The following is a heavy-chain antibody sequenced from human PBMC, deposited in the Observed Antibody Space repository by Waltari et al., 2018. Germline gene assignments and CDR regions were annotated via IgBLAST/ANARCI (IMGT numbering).Heavy chain of an antibody. CDR3: VHLYYYGSGSSYYTRDV. V-gene: IGHV2-5*04. CDR1: GFSPNSDGVA. Sequence: HITLKESGPTLVKLTQTLTLTCTFSGFSPNSDGVAVGWIRHSPGKALEWLELNYWNDDKRIIPFLEGRVGITKDTSRDQVVLTMLNMDPADSGTYYCVHLYYYGSGSSYYTRDVWGQGTTVTVSS. J-gene: IGHJ6*02. CDR2: NYWNDDK. D-gene: IGHD3-10*01.